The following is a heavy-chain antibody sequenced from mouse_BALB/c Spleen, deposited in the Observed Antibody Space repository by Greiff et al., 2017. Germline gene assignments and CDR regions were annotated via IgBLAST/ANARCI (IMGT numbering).Heavy chain of an antibody. CDR3: ARSEVSCFDY. D-gene: IGHD2-12*01. CDR2: IYPGDGDT. J-gene: IGHJ2*01. CDR1: GYAFSSYW. V-gene: IGHV1-80*01. Sequence: QVQLQQSGAELVRPGSSVKISCKASGYAFSSYWMNWVKQRPGQGLEWIGQIYPGDGDTNYNGKFKGKATLTADKSSSTAYMQLSSLTSEDSAVYFCARSEVSCFDYWGQGTTLTVSS.